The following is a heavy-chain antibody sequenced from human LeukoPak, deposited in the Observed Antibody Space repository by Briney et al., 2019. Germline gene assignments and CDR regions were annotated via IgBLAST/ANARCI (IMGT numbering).Heavy chain of an antibody. CDR3: ARHRPAKHYYDSSAYSPFDY. J-gene: IGHJ4*02. Sequence: GASVKVSCKASGGTFSSYAWVRQAPGQGLEWMGGIIPMFGTAKYAQKFQGRVTITADESTSTAYMELSSLRSEGTAVYYCARHRPAKHYYDSSAYSPFDYWGQGTLVTVSS. CDR1: GGTFSSYA. CDR2: IIPMFGTA. D-gene: IGHD3-22*01. V-gene: IGHV1-69*13.